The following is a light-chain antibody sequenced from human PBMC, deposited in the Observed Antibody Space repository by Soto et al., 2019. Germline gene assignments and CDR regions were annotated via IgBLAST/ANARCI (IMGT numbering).Light chain of an antibody. CDR1: QDISKY. J-gene: IGKJ4*01. V-gene: IGKV1-33*01. CDR2: AVS. Sequence: DIQMTQSPSSLSASIGDRVTITCQASQDISKYLNWYQQKPGKAPRLLIFAVSDLQPGVPSRFSGSRTGTDFTFTISSLQPEDLATYYCQQFDNVPITLGGGTKVDIK. CDR3: QQFDNVPIT.